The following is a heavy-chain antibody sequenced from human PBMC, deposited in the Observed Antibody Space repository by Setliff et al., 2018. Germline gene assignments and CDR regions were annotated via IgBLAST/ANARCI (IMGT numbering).Heavy chain of an antibody. CDR3: AKFQYSSGGYGGSYQYRYMDV. CDR1: GGSVSNDY. Sequence: SETLSLTCSVSGGSVSNDYWSWIRQPPGKGLEWIGHIYTSGSINYNPSLKSRVTISVDTPNNQFFLKLSSVTAADTAVYYCAKFQYSSGGYGGSYQYRYMDVWGKGTTVTVSS. V-gene: IGHV4-4*08. J-gene: IGHJ6*03. CDR2: IYTSGSI. D-gene: IGHD6-19*01.